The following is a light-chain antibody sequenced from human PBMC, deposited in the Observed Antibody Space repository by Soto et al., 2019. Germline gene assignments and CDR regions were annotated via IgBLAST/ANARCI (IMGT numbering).Light chain of an antibody. V-gene: IGKV1-27*01. Sequence: DIQMTQSPSSLSASVGDRVTITCRASQAMYNYLAWYQQKPGKVPTLLISAASTLQSGVPSRFSSSGSGTDFTLTISSLQPEDVATFYCQKFSAVPTFGGGTKVEI. CDR1: QAMYNY. CDR2: AAS. J-gene: IGKJ4*01. CDR3: QKFSAVPT.